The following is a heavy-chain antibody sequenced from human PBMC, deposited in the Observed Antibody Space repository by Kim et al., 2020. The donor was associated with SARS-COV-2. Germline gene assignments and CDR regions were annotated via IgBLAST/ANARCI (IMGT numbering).Heavy chain of an antibody. CDR2: T. Sequence: TYYADSVKGRFTISRDKSKNTLYLHMSSLRVEDTAVYFCAKIIAAAATDYWGQGTLVTVSS. J-gene: IGHJ4*02. V-gene: IGHV3-23*01. D-gene: IGHD6-25*01. CDR3: AKIIAAAATDY.